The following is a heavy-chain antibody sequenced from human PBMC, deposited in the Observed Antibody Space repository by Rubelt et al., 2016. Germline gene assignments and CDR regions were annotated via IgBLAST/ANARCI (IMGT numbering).Heavy chain of an antibody. V-gene: IGHV3-23*01. CDR3: ARDRESNWFDP. CDR1: GFTFSSYA. CDR2: INSDGSST. Sequence: EVQLLESGGGLVQPGGSLRLSCAASGFTFSSYAMSWVRQAPGKGLVWVSRINSDGSSTSYADSVKGRFTISRDNSKNTLYLQMNSLRAEDTAVYYCARDRESNWFDPWGQGTLVTVSS. D-gene: IGHD3-10*01. J-gene: IGHJ5*02.